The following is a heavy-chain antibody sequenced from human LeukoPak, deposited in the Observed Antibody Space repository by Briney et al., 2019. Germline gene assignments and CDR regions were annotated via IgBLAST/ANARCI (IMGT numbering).Heavy chain of an antibody. D-gene: IGHD3-3*01. J-gene: IGHJ3*02. Sequence: GSLRLSCAASGFTFSSYEMNWVRQPPGKELEWIGEINHSGSTNYNPSLKSRVTISVDTSKNQFSLKLSSVTAADTAVYYCARGRTNYDFWSGVLLNAFDIWGQGTMVTVSS. CDR2: INHSGST. V-gene: IGHV4-34*01. CDR3: ARGRTNYDFWSGVLLNAFDI. CDR1: GFTFSSYE.